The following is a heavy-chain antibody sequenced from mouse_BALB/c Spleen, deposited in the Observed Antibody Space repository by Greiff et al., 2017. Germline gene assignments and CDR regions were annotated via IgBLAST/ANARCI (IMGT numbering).Heavy chain of an antibody. Sequence: QVQLQQSGAELVRPGTSVKVSCKASGYAFTNYLIEWVKQRPGQGLEWIGVINPGSGGTNYNEKFKGKATFTADTSSNTAYMQLSSLTSEDSAVYYCARRVNWAWFAYWGQGTLVTVSA. V-gene: IGHV1-54*02. J-gene: IGHJ3*01. D-gene: IGHD4-1*01. CDR2: INPGSGGT. CDR1: GYAFTNYL. CDR3: ARRVNWAWFAY.